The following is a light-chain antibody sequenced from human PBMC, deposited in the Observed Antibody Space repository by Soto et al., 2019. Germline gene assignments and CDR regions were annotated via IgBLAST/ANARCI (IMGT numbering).Light chain of an antibody. Sequence: EIVLTQSPGTLSLSPGERATLSCRASQSFSSSYLAWYQQKPGQAPMLLIYGASRRATGIPDRFSGSGSGTDFSLTISSLEPEDFAVYYCQHYGSALFTFGPGTKVDVK. V-gene: IGKV3-20*01. CDR2: GAS. J-gene: IGKJ3*01. CDR3: QHYGSALFT. CDR1: QSFSSSY.